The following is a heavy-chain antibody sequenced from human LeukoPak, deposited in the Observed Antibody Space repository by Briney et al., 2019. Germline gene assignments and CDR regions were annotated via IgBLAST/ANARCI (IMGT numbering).Heavy chain of an antibody. CDR2: INSDGSST. J-gene: IGHJ6*02. CDR3: ARRITIFRGGTTFGMDV. Sequence: PGGSLRLSCAPSGFTLSSYWMHWVRQAPGKGLLWVSRINSDGSSTNYADSVRGRFTISRDNAKNTLYLQMNSLRAEDTAVYYCARRITIFRGGTTFGMDVWGQGTAVTVSS. V-gene: IGHV3-74*01. D-gene: IGHD3-10*01. CDR1: GFTLSSYW.